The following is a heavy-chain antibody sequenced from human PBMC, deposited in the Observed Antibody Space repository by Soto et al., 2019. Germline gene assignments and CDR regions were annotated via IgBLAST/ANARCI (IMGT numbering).Heavy chain of an antibody. Sequence: PSQTLSLTCAISGDSFSSNSAAWNWIRQSPSRGLEWLGRTYYRSKWYNDYAVSVKSRITINPDTSKNQFSLQLNSVTPEDTAVYYCAREHYYDILTGSYYYGMDVWGQGTTVTVSS. D-gene: IGHD3-9*01. CDR2: TYYRSKWYN. CDR1: GDSFSSNSAA. J-gene: IGHJ6*02. CDR3: AREHYYDILTGSYYYGMDV. V-gene: IGHV6-1*01.